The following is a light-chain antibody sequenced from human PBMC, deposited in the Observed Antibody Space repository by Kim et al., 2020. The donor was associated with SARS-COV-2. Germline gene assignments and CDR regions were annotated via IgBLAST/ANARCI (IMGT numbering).Light chain of an antibody. CDR3: QAWDSSTEV. CDR2: QGS. Sequence: SVSPGRTVSITCSGDKLVDKYACWYQQKAGQSPVLVIYQGSKRASGIPERFSGSNSGNTVTLTISGTQAMDEADYYCQAWDSSTEVFGGGTQLTVL. V-gene: IGLV3-1*01. CDR1: KLVDKY. J-gene: IGLJ3*02.